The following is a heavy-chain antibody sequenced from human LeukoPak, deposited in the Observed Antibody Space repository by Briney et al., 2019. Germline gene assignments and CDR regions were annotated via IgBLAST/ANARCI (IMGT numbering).Heavy chain of an antibody. Sequence: SVKVSCKASGGSFSSYPISWVRQAPGQGLEWMGGITPVFGTAKYAQKFQGRVTITADDFTTTAYLDVSSLTADDTAVYYCARGSASNWPVDIWGQGTLVTVSS. D-gene: IGHD6-13*01. V-gene: IGHV1-69*01. CDR2: ITPVFGTA. CDR3: ARGSASNWPVDI. CDR1: GGSFSSYP. J-gene: IGHJ4*02.